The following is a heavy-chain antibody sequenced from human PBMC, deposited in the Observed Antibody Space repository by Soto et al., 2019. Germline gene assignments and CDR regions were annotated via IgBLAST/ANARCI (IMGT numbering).Heavy chain of an antibody. J-gene: IGHJ4*02. CDR1: GESVIDYY. D-gene: IGHD3-10*01. CDR2: IYYTGST. CDR3: ARSGYYGFVY. V-gene: IGHV4-59*02. Sequence: SESLSLTCAVSGESVIDYYWSWIRQPPGKGLEWIGHIYYTGSTNYNPSLRSRVTMSQDTSKNQFSLKLASVTAADTAVYYCARSGYYGFVYWGQGALVTVSS.